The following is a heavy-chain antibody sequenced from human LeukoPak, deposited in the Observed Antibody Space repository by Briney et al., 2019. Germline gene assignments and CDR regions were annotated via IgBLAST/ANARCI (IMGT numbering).Heavy chain of an antibody. CDR2: INPNSGDT. Sequence: ASVKVSCKASGYTFTNYGVSWVRQAPGRGLEWVGWINPNSGDTKYQQNFQGRVTMTRDTSISTAYMEVTRLTSDDTAIYYCARDGIGDAGRAFDIWGQGTLVTVSS. CDR1: GYTFTNYG. CDR3: ARDGIGDAGRAFDI. D-gene: IGHD1-1*01. V-gene: IGHV1-2*02. J-gene: IGHJ3*02.